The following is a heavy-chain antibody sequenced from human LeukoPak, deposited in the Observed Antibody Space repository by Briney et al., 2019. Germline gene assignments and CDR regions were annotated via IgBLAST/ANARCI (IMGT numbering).Heavy chain of an antibody. V-gene: IGHV3-30*18. CDR1: GFTFSSFG. Sequence: PGGSLRLSCAASGFTFSSFGMHWVRQAPGKGLEWVAVISYDGINKYYADSVKGRFTISRDNSKNTVFLQMNSLRAEDTAVYYCAKDRDYDFWSGYYWDNWGQGTLVTVSS. CDR2: ISYDGINK. J-gene: IGHJ4*02. CDR3: AKDRDYDFWSGYYWDN. D-gene: IGHD3-3*01.